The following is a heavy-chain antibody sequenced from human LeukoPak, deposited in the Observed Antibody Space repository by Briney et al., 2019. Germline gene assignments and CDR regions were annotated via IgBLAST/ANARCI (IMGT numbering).Heavy chain of an antibody. Sequence: GGSLRLSCAASGFTFSSYSMNWVRQAPGKGLEWVSSISSSSSYIYYADSVKGRFTISRDNAKNSLYLQMNSLRAEDTAVYYCARGDVDVVVVAATGDYWGQGTLVTVSS. D-gene: IGHD2-15*01. CDR3: ARGDVDVVVVAATGDY. J-gene: IGHJ4*02. CDR2: ISSSSSYI. CDR1: GFTFSSYS. V-gene: IGHV3-21*01.